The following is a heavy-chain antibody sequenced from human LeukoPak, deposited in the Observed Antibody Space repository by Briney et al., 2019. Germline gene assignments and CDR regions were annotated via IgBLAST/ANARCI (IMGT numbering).Heavy chain of an antibody. Sequence: PGGSLRLSCAASGFTFSSYSMNWVRQAPGKGLEWVSSISSSSSYIYYADSVKGRFTISRDNAKNSLYLQMNSLRAEDTAVYYCARDPYCSSTSCYSAGMDVWGQGTTVTVSS. V-gene: IGHV3-21*04. CDR3: ARDPYCSSTSCYSAGMDV. CDR1: GFTFSSYS. D-gene: IGHD2-2*01. J-gene: IGHJ6*02. CDR2: ISSSSSYI.